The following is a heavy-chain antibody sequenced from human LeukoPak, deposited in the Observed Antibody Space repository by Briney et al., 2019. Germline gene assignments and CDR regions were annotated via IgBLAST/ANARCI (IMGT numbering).Heavy chain of an antibody. CDR1: GGSISSGTYY. D-gene: IGHD1-26*01. J-gene: IGHJ4*02. V-gene: IGHV4-61*02. CDR2: IYTSGST. Sequence: KPSGTLSLTCTVSGGSISSGTYYWSWIRQPAGKGLEWIGRIYTSGSTNYNPSLKSRVTISVDTSKNQFSLKLSSVTAADTAVYSCAREGSGFYWYYFDYWGQGTLVTVSS. CDR3: AREGSGFYWYYFDY.